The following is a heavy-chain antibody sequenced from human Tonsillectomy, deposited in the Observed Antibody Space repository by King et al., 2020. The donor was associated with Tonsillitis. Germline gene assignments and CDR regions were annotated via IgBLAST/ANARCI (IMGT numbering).Heavy chain of an antibody. CDR3: AAVAVALAPARMS. D-gene: IGHD6-19*01. J-gene: IGHJ1*01. CDR1: GFKFSTYG. Sequence: VQLVESGGGVVQPGGSLRLSCAGSGFKFSTYGMHWVRQAPGKGLEWMAFIRDDGTNKYYEDSVKGRFTISRDNSKNTLYLQMDGLRAQDTAVYYCAAVAVALAPARMSWGQGTQVAVSS. V-gene: IGHV3-30*02. CDR2: IRDDGTNK.